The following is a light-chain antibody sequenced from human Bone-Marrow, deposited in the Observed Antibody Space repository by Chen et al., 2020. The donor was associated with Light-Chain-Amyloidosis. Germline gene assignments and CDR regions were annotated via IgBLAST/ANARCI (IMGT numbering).Light chain of an antibody. V-gene: IGLV3-25*03. CDR1: VLSNQY. CDR2: KDK. J-gene: IGLJ3*02. Sequence: STELTQPPSVSVSPGQTARITCSGDVLSNQYGYWYQQKPSQAPVMLIYKDKERPSGIPERFSGSSSGTTVTLTISGVQAEDEADYYCQSVDTTASFRVFGGGTKLTVL. CDR3: QSVDTTASFRV.